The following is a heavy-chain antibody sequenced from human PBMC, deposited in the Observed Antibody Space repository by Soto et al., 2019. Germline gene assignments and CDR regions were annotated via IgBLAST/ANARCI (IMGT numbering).Heavy chain of an antibody. CDR1: GFTFSSYA. J-gene: IGHJ4*02. CDR3: ATNHGTPYCSSTSCPPS. CDR2: ISGSGGST. V-gene: IGHV3-23*01. D-gene: IGHD2-2*01. Sequence: PGGSLRLSCAASGFTFSSYAMSWVRQAPGKGLEWVSAISGSGGSTYYADSVKGRFTISRDNSKNTLYLQMNSLRAEDTAVYYCATNHGTPYCSSTSCPPSWGQGTLVTVSS.